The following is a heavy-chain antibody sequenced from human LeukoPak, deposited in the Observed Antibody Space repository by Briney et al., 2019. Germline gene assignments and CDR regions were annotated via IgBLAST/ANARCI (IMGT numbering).Heavy chain of an antibody. D-gene: IGHD4-17*01. CDR2: IYYSGST. J-gene: IGHJ4*02. CDR1: GGSISSGDYY. V-gene: IGHV4-30-4*01. CDR3: ARGDRDFGDYYAINFDY. Sequence: PSETLSLTCTVSGGSISSGDYYWSWIRQPPGKGLEWIGYIYYSGSTYYNPSLKSRVTISVDTSKNQFSLKLSSVTAADTAVYYCARGDRDFGDYYAINFDYWGQGTQVTVSS.